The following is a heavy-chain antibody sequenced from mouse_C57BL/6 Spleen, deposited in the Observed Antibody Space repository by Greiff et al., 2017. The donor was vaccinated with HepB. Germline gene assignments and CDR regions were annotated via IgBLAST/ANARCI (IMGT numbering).Heavy chain of an antibody. Sequence: DVMLVESGGGLVQSGRSLRLSCATSGFTFSDFYMEWVRQAPGKGLEWIAASRNKANDYTTEYSASVKGRFIVSRDTSQSILYLQMNALRAEDTAIYYCARDALITTVVAHGYFDVWGTGTTVTVSS. J-gene: IGHJ1*03. V-gene: IGHV7-1*01. CDR2: SRNKANDYTT. CDR3: ARDALITTVVAHGYFDV. D-gene: IGHD1-1*01. CDR1: GFTFSDFY.